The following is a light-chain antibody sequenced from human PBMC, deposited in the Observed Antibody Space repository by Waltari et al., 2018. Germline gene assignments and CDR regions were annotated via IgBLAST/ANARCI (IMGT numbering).Light chain of an antibody. Sequence: SYVLTQPPSVSVAPGPTTRITCGGNKIGSTSVHWYQQKPGQAPVLVVYDDSDRPSGIPERFSVSNSGNTDTLTISRVEAGDEADYYCQVWDSSSDHVVFGGETKLTVL. CDR3: QVWDSSSDHVV. V-gene: IGLV3-21*02. CDR2: DDS. J-gene: IGLJ2*01. CDR1: KIGSTS.